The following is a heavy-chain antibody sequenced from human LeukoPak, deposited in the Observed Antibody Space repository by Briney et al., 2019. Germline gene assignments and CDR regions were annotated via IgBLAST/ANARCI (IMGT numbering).Heavy chain of an antibody. Sequence: SETLSLTCAVYGGSFSGYYWSWIRQPPGKGLEWIGEINHSGSTNYNPSLKSRVTISVDTSKNQFSLKLSSVTAADTAVYYCARALRVAGLGGWFDPWGQGTLVTVSP. D-gene: IGHD6-19*01. V-gene: IGHV4-34*01. J-gene: IGHJ5*02. CDR1: GGSFSGYY. CDR2: INHSGST. CDR3: ARALRVAGLGGWFDP.